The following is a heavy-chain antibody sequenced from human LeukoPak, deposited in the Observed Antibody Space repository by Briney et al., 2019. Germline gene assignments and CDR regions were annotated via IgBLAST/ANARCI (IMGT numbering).Heavy chain of an antibody. CDR2: IFSSGIT. D-gene: IGHD1-26*01. CDR3: ARDSGSGSYYFDY. Sequence: PSETLSLTCTVFGGSISSGSFYWSWIRQPAGKGLEWIGRIFSSGITNYNPSLKSRVTISVDTSKNQFSLKLSSVTAADTAVYYCARDSGSGSYYFDYWGQGTLVTVSS. CDR1: GGSISSGSFY. J-gene: IGHJ4*02. V-gene: IGHV4-61*02.